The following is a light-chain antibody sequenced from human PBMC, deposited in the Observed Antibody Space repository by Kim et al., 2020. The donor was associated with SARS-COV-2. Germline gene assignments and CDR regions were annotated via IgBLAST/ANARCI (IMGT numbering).Light chain of an antibody. CDR3: SSYTSSSNV. J-gene: IGLJ1*01. V-gene: IGLV2-14*03. CDR2: DVS. CDR1: SSDVGGYNY. Sequence: PEQSITISCTGTSSDVGGYNYVSWYQHHPGKAPKLMIYDVSNRPSGVSNRFSGSKSGNTASLTISGLQAEDEADYYCSSYTSSSNVFGTGTKVTVL.